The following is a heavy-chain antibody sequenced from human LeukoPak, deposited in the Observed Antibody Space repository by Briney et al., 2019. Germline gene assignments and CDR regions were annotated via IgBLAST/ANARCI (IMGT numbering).Heavy chain of an antibody. CDR3: ARYKNRKYYYESSGLAFDI. Sequence: GGSLRLSCGASGFTFSSYWMSWVRQAPGKGLEWVANIKHDGNEKYYVDSVTGRFPISRDNAKSSLYLQLNSLRDEDTAVYYCARYKNRKYYYESSGLAFDIWGQGTMVTVSS. CDR1: GFTFSSYW. V-gene: IGHV3-7*01. CDR2: IKHDGNEK. D-gene: IGHD3-22*01. J-gene: IGHJ3*02.